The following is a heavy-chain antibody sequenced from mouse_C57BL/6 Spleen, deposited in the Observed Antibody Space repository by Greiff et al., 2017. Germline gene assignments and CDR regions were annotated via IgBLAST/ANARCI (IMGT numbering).Heavy chain of an antibody. J-gene: IGHJ1*03. CDR3: ARDAPYGSSPHWYFDV. CDR1: GYTFTSYW. V-gene: IGHV1-50*01. CDR2: IDPSDSYT. Sequence: QVQLQQPGAELVKPGASVKLSCKASGYTFTSYWMQWVKQRPGQGLEWIGEIDPSDSYTNYNQKFKGKATLTVDTSSSTAYMQLSSLTSEDSAVYYCARDAPYGSSPHWYFDVWGTGTTVTVSS. D-gene: IGHD1-1*01.